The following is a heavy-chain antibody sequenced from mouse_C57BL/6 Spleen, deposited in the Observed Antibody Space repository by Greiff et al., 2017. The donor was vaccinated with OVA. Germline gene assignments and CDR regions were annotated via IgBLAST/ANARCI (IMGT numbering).Heavy chain of an antibody. J-gene: IGHJ4*01. D-gene: IGHD3-1*01. CDR3: ARGSPGLGYAMDY. V-gene: IGHV1-64*01. CDR1: GYTFTSYW. CDR2: IHPNSGST. Sequence: VQLQQPGAELVKPGASVKLSCKASGYTFTSYWMHWVKQRPGQGLEWIGMIHPNSGSTNYNEKFKSKATLTVDKSSSTAYMQLSSLTSEDSAVYYCARGSPGLGYAMDYWGQVTSVTVSS.